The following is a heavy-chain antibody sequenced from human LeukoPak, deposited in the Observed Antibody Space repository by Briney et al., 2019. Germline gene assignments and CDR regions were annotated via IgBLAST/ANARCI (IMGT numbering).Heavy chain of an antibody. CDR3: ARVPNSNYWYFDL. V-gene: IGHV4-31*03. CDR1: GGSISSGASY. Sequence: SETLSLTCTVSGGSISSGASYWSWIRQHSGKGLEWIGHIYYSGTIYYNPPLKSRVTISVDTSENQFSLNLTSVTAADTAVYYCARVPNSNYWYFDLWGRGTLVTVSS. CDR2: IYYSGTI. J-gene: IGHJ2*01. D-gene: IGHD4-23*01.